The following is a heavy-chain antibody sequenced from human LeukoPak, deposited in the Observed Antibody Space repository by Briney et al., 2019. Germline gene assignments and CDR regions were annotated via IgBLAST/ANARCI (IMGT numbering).Heavy chain of an antibody. V-gene: IGHV6-1*01. CDR1: GDSVSSNSAA. CDR3: ARDAFGIAARPWVNWFDP. Sequence: SQTLSLTCAISGDSVSSNSAAWNWIRQSPSRGLEWLGRTYYRSKWYNDYAVSVKSRITINPDTSKNQFSLQLNSVTPEDTAVYYCARDAFGIAARPWVNWFDPWGQGTLVTVSS. CDR2: TYYRSKWYN. D-gene: IGHD6-6*01. J-gene: IGHJ5*02.